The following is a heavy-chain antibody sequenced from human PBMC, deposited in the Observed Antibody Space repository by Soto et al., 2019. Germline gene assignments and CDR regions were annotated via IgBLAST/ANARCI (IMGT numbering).Heavy chain of an antibody. D-gene: IGHD1-1*01. V-gene: IGHV1-18*01. CDR2: ISDYNGNT. CDR3: ARDRRTFTATVQTPGWFDP. Sequence: QVQLVQSGAEVKKPGASVKVSCKASGYTFTSYGISWVRQAPGQGLEWMGWISDYNGNTNYAQKLQGRVTMTTDTSTSTAYVERRSLRSDDTAVYYCARDRRTFTATVQTPGWFDPWGQGTLVIVSS. J-gene: IGHJ5*02. CDR1: GYTFTSYG.